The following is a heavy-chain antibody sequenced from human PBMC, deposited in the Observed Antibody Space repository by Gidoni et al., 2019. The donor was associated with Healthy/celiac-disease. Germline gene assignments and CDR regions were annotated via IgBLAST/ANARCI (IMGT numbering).Heavy chain of an antibody. Sequence: LEWMGGIIPIFGTANYAQKFQGRVTITADKSTSTAYMELSSLRSEDTAVYYCAREESTIFGDYVDPWGQGTLVTVSS. CDR2: IIPIFGTA. CDR3: AREESTIFGDYVDP. D-gene: IGHD3-3*01. J-gene: IGHJ5*02. V-gene: IGHV1-69*06.